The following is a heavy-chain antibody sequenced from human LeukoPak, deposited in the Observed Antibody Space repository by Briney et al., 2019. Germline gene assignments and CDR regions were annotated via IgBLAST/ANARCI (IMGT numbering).Heavy chain of an antibody. J-gene: IGHJ6*02. V-gene: IGHV4-34*01. D-gene: IGHD1-26*01. Sequence: PSETLALSCYLYGGSFSGYYWSWIRQSPGKGLEWIGEIYLYGTTNYNPSLKSRVTMSVDRSKNQFSLKLSSVTAADTAVYYCARQKWEQQGRDYYFYGLDVWGPGTTVTVSS. CDR2: IYLYGTT. CDR3: ARQKWEQQGRDYYFYGLDV. CDR1: GGSFSGYY.